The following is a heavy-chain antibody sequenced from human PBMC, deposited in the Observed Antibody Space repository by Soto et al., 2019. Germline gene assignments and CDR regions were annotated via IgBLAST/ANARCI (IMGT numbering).Heavy chain of an antibody. Sequence: QVQLQESGPGLVKPSETLSLTCTVSGGSVSSGSYYWSWIRQPPGKGLEWIGYIYYSGSTNYNPSLKSRVTISVDTSKNQFSLKLSSVTAADTAVYYCARSPRIWDQLLFANWFDPWGQGTLVTVSS. V-gene: IGHV4-61*01. CDR2: IYYSGST. CDR1: GGSVSSGSYY. D-gene: IGHD2-2*01. J-gene: IGHJ5*02. CDR3: ARSPRIWDQLLFANWFDP.